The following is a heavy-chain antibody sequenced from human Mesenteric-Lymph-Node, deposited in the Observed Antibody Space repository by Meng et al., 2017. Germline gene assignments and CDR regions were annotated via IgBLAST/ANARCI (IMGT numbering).Heavy chain of an antibody. Sequence: ASVKVSCKASGYTFTGYYMHWVRQAPGQGLEWMGWINPNSGGTNYAQKFQGRVTMTRDKSISTAYVELSRLRSDDTAVYYCARTPIDFDSGGYYLQDWGQGTLVTVSS. D-gene: IGHD3-22*01. CDR1: GYTFTGYY. V-gene: IGHV1-2*02. CDR2: INPNSGGT. J-gene: IGHJ1*01. CDR3: ARTPIDFDSGGYYLQD.